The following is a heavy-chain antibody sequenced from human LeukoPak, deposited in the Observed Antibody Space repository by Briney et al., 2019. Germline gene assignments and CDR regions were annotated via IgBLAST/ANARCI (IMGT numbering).Heavy chain of an antibody. V-gene: IGHV3-30*18. J-gene: IGHJ5*02. Sequence: GRSLRLSCAASGFTFSSYGMHWVRQAPGKGLEWVAVISYDGSNKYYADSVKGRFTISRDNSKNTLYMQRNTLRAQDTAAYYCAEASGGTSPRPWGQGTLVTVSS. CDR1: GFTFSSYG. CDR2: ISYDGSNK. CDR3: AEASGGTSPRP.